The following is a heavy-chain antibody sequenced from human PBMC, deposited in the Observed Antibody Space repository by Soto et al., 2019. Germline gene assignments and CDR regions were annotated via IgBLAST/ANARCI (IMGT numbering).Heavy chain of an antibody. CDR1: GSIFRKSV. Sequence: GSLILTCSVSGSIFRKSVITWVRQPPGKGLEWVSIISGGDGDNTYYGDSVKGRFTISRDNAENTLSLQMNSLGAEATATYDCATDDSRGLRYWGQGTLVTVYS. V-gene: IGHV3-23*01. D-gene: IGHD6-25*01. CDR2: ISGGDGDNT. CDR3: ATDDSRGLRY. J-gene: IGHJ4*02.